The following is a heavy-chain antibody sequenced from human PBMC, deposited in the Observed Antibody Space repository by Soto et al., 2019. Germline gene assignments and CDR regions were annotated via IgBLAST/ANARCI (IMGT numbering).Heavy chain of an antibody. CDR2: ISGSGGTT. Sequence: EVQLLESGGGLVQPGGSLRLSCVASGFTFSNYAMSWVRQAPGKGLEWVSGISGSGGTTYYADSVKGRFTVSRDNSKDTPNLQMNSLRAEDTAIYYCAKTPRQWLVYVDYWGQGTLVTVSS. CDR1: GFTFSNYA. D-gene: IGHD6-19*01. V-gene: IGHV3-23*01. J-gene: IGHJ4*02. CDR3: AKTPRQWLVYVDY.